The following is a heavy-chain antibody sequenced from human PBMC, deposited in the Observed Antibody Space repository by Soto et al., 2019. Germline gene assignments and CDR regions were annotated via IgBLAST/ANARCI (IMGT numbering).Heavy chain of an antibody. D-gene: IGHD2-2*02. Sequence: SVKVSCKASGGTFSSYAISWVRQAPGQGLEWMGGIIPIFGTANYAQKFQGRVTITADESTSTAYMELSSLRSEDTAVYYCARDHGYCSSTSCYMDYYYGMDVWGQGTTVTVSS. CDR2: IIPIFGTA. CDR3: ARDHGYCSSTSCYMDYYYGMDV. V-gene: IGHV1-69*13. J-gene: IGHJ6*02. CDR1: GGTFSSYA.